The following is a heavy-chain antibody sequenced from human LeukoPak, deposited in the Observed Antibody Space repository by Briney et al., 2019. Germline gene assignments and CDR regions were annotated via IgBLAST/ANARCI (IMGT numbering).Heavy chain of an antibody. CDR3: ARGLRQNYGSGSLSN. CDR2: INHSGST. CDR1: GGSFSGYY. V-gene: IGHV4-34*01. J-gene: IGHJ4*02. Sequence: SETLTLTCAVYGGSFSGYYWSWIRQPPGKGLEWIGEINHSGSTNYNPSLKSRVTISVDTSKSQFSLKLSSVTAADTAVYYCARGLRQNYGSGSLSNWGQGTLVTVSS. D-gene: IGHD3-10*01.